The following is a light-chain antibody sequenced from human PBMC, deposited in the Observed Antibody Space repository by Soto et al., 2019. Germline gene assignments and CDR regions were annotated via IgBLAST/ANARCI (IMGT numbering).Light chain of an antibody. J-gene: IGKJ3*01. Sequence: AIRMTHSPSSLSASTGDIVTITCRASQGISSYLAWYQQKPGKAPKLLIYAASTLQSGVPSRFSGSGSGTDFTLTISCLQSEDFATYYCQQYYSYPRTLGPGTKVDIK. CDR2: AAS. CDR3: QQYYSYPRT. V-gene: IGKV1-8*01. CDR1: QGISSY.